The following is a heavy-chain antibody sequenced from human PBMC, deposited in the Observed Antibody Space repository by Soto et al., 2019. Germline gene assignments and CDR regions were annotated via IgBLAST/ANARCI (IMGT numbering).Heavy chain of an antibody. CDR2: IYCSGST. CDR3: ARGAGTGSDWFDP. J-gene: IGHJ5*02. CDR1: GGSISSYY. D-gene: IGHD1-1*01. V-gene: IGHV4-59*01. Sequence: SETLSLTCTVSGGSISSYYWSWIRQPPGKGLEWIGYIYCSGSTNYNPSLKSRVTISVDTSKNQFSLKLSSVTAADTAVYYCARGAGTGSDWFDPWGQGTLVTVSS.